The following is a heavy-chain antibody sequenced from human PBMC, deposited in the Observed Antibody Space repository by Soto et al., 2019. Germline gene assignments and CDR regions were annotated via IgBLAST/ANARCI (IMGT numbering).Heavy chain of an antibody. J-gene: IGHJ6*01. CDR1: GLTFSTYA. CDR2: IGGSGTGGRT. Sequence: EVHLLESGGDLVQPGGSLRLSCTASGLTFSTYAMSWVRQAPGKGLEWVSAIGGSGTGGRTYYADHVKGRFTISRDNSKNTVYLRMNSLRADDTAVYYCAKSPGGRDVYNSDSYGMDVWGQGTTVTVSS. CDR3: AKSPGGRDVYNSDSYGMDV. V-gene: IGHV3-23*01. D-gene: IGHD3-16*01.